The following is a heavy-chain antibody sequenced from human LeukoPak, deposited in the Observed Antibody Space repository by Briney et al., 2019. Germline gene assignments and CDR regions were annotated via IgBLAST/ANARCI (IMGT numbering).Heavy chain of an antibody. CDR1: GFTFSSYG. D-gene: IGHD1-1*01. CDR3: ARELEPFSDYYYGMDV. CDR2: IWYDGSNK. Sequence: GRSLRLSCAASGFTFSSYGMHWVRQAPGKGLGWVAVIWYDGSNKYYADSVKGRFTISRDNSKNTLYLQMNSLRAEDTAVYYCARELEPFSDYYYGMDVWGQGTTVTVSS. V-gene: IGHV3-33*01. J-gene: IGHJ6*02.